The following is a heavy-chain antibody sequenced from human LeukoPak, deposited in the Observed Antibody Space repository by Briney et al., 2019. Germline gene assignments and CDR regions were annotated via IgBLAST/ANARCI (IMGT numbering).Heavy chain of an antibody. Sequence: ASVKVSCKVSGYTLTELSMHWVRQAPGKGLEWMGGFDPEDGETIYAQKFQGRVTMTEDTSTDTAYMELSSLRSEDTAVYYCARSHDYGGNPGFDYWGQGTLVTVSS. V-gene: IGHV1-24*01. CDR1: GYTLTELS. J-gene: IGHJ4*02. D-gene: IGHD4-23*01. CDR3: ARSHDYGGNPGFDY. CDR2: FDPEDGET.